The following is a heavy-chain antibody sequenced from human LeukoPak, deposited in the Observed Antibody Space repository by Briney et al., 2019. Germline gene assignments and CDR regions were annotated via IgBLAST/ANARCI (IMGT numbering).Heavy chain of an antibody. V-gene: IGHV3-23*01. CDR1: GFTFSSYA. J-gene: IGHJ4*02. CDR2: ISGSGGST. Sequence: GGSLRLSCAASGFTFSSYAMSWVRQAPGKGLEWVSAISGSGGSTYYADSVKGRFTISRDNSKNTLFLEMSNLRPEDTAVYYCARPGHGNYGPVGYWGQGTLVTVSS. CDR3: ARPGHGNYGPVGY. D-gene: IGHD3-22*01.